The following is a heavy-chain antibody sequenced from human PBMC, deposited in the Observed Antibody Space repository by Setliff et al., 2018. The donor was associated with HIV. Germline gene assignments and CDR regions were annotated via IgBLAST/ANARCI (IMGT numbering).Heavy chain of an antibody. J-gene: IGHJ3*02. V-gene: IGHV4-4*08. D-gene: IGHD3-16*01. CDR2: IYTGGST. CDR3: ARELGASPHDVFDI. CDR1: GGSISDFH. Sequence: LSLTCDVSGGSISDFHWSWIRQSPGKGLEWIGYIYTGGSTNYNPSLKSRVTISVDTSKSQFSLKLNSVTAADTAVYYCARELGASPHDVFDIWGQGTMVTVSS.